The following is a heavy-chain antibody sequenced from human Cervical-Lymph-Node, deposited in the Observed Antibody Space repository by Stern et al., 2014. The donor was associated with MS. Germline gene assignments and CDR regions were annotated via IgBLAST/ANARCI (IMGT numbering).Heavy chain of an antibody. V-gene: IGHV4-31*03. Sequence: QLQLQESGPGLVKPSQTLSLTCTVSGDSIGSAGYYWSWLRQHPGQGLEWIGFIYHSGTTYYDPSLKSRLTISLDTSKNQFSLRLSSVTAADTAVYYCARAPTTVTVLDFWGQGTLVTVSS. CDR1: GDSIGSAGYY. J-gene: IGHJ4*02. CDR2: IYHSGTT. D-gene: IGHD4-17*01. CDR3: ARAPTTVTVLDF.